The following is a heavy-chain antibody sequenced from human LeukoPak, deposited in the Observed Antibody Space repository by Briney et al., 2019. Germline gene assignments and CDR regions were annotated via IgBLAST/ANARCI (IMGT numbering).Heavy chain of an antibody. CDR1: GLTVSSNY. J-gene: IGHJ4*02. CDR2: IYSGGNT. D-gene: IGHD3-22*01. CDR3: ARDKDDSSGHYFGY. Sequence: PGGSLRLSCTTSGLTVSSNYMSWVRQAPGKGLEWVSVIYSGGNTYYADSVEGRFTISRDNAKNSLYLRMNSLRAEDTAVYYCARDKDDSSGHYFGYWGQGTLVTVSS. V-gene: IGHV3-66*02.